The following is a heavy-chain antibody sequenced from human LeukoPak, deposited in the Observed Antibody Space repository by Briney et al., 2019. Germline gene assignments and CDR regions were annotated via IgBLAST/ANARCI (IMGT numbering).Heavy chain of an antibody. V-gene: IGHV1-46*01. Sequence: ASVKVSCKASGYTFTGYYMHWVRQAPGQGLEWMGIINPSGGSTSYAQKFQGRVTMTRDTSTSTVYMELSSLRSEDTAVYYCARDRAVTNYFDYWGQGTLVTVSS. J-gene: IGHJ4*02. CDR2: INPSGGST. D-gene: IGHD4-17*01. CDR1: GYTFTGYY. CDR3: ARDRAVTNYFDY.